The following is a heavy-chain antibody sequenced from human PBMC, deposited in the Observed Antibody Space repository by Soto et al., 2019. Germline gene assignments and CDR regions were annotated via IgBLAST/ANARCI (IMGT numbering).Heavy chain of an antibody. CDR1: GFTFSSYW. D-gene: IGHD5-12*01. CDR3: VVANDAFDI. CDR2: INSDGSRT. V-gene: IGHV3-74*01. J-gene: IGHJ3*02. Sequence: EVQLVESGGGLVQPGGSLRLSCAASGFTFSSYWMHWVRQAQGKGLVWVSRINSDGSRTTYADSVKGRFTISRDNAKNTLYLQMNSLRAEDTAVYYCVVANDAFDIWGQGTMGTVSS.